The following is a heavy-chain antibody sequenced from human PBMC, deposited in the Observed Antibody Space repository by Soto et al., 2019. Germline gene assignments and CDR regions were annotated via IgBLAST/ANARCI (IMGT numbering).Heavy chain of an antibody. CDR1: GFTFSSYG. D-gene: IGHD3-10*01. J-gene: IGHJ6*02. Sequence: PGGSLRLSCAASGFTFSSYGMHWVRQAPGKGLERVAVISSDVSNTYYADSVKGRFTISRDNSKNTLYLQMNSLRAEDTAVYYCAKDPKVEGVIITPLTTGRTTWYYYGMDVWGQGTTFTVSS. CDR3: AKDPKVEGVIITPLTTGRTTWYYYGMDV. V-gene: IGHV3-30*18. CDR2: ISSDVSNT.